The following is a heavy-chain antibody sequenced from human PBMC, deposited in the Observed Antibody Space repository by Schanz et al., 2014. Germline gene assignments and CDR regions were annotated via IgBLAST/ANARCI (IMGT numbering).Heavy chain of an antibody. V-gene: IGHV3-30*18. CDR1: GFTFSNYG. D-gene: IGHD6-13*01. CDR3: AKDFVPLVQQLIRSGGAHLDH. J-gene: IGHJ4*02. CDR2: ISYDGSDK. Sequence: VQLVESGGGVVQPGRSLRLSCAASGFTFSNYGLVWVRQAPGKGLEWLAVISYDGSDKFHADSVKGRFTISRDNSKNTLYLQMNSLRVEDTAVYYCAKDFVPLVQQLIRSGGAHLDHWGQGTLVTVSS.